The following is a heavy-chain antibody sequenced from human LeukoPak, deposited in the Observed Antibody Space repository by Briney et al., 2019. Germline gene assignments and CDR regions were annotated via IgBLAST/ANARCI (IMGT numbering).Heavy chain of an antibody. CDR1: GDSFNNGLS. J-gene: IGHJ4*02. CDR3: ARRKVRGVIITYFDY. V-gene: IGHV4-38-2*02. D-gene: IGHD3-10*01. Sequence: SQTLSLTCTVSGDSFNNGLSGGWIRQPPGKGLEWIGGIPDSGNTYYNPSLTSRVTISMHTSKNQFSLKLSSVTAADTAVYYCARRKVRGVIITYFDYWGQGTLVTVSS. CDR2: IPDSGNT.